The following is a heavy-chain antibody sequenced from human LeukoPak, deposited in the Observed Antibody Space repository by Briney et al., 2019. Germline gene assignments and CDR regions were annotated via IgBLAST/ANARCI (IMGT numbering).Heavy chain of an antibody. V-gene: IGHV3-21*01. CDR1: GFTFSSHS. J-gene: IGHJ6*03. Sequence: GGSLRLSCAASGFTFSSHSMNWVRQAPGKGLEWVSSISSSSSYIYYADSVKGRFTISRDNAKNSLYLQMNSLRAEDTAVYYCAREPRTNYMDVWGKGTTVTVSS. CDR2: ISSSSSYI. D-gene: IGHD1/OR15-1a*01. CDR3: AREPRTNYMDV.